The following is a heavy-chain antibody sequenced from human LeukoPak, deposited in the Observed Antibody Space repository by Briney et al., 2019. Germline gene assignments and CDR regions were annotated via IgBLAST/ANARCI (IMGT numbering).Heavy chain of an antibody. J-gene: IGHJ4*02. CDR2: IRYDGSNK. D-gene: IGHD7-27*01. CDR3: ANGLSGDLGPLGY. CDR1: GFTFSSYG. Sequence: PGGSLRLSCAPSGFTFSSYGMHWVRQAPGKGLEWVAFIRYDGSNKYYADSVKGRFTISRDNSKNTLYLQMNSLRAEDTAVYYCANGLSGDLGPLGYWGQGTLVSVSS. V-gene: IGHV3-30*02.